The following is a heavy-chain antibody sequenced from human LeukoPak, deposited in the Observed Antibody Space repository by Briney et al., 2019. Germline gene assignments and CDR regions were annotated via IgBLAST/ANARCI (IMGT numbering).Heavy chain of an antibody. Sequence: GASVKVSCKASGYTPTGYYMHWVRQAPGQGPEWMGWISGNSGGTKYAQKFEGRVTMTSDTSTSTVQMDLGTLRSDDTAVYYCARENIEQWPAFDYWGQGTPVTVSS. CDR3: ARENIEQWPAFDY. J-gene: IGHJ4*02. CDR2: ISGNSGGT. D-gene: IGHD1/OR15-1a*01. V-gene: IGHV1-2*02. CDR1: GYTPTGYY.